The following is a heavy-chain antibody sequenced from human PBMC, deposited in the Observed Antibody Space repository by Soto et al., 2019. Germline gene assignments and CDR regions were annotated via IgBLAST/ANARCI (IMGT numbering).Heavy chain of an antibody. V-gene: IGHV1-18*01. Sequence: ASVKVSCKASGYPFDTYGINWVRQAPGQRPEWMGWISAYNGQTDYAQNFQGRVTMATDTSTNTAYMELRNLRSDDTAVYYCAREPNEFWNSYFSDPWGPGTRVTV. J-gene: IGHJ5*02. D-gene: IGHD3-3*01. CDR2: ISAYNGQT. CDR1: GYPFDTYG. CDR3: AREPNEFWNSYFSDP.